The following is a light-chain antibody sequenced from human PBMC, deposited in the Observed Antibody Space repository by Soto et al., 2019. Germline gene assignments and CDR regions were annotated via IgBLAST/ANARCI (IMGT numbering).Light chain of an antibody. V-gene: IGKV4-1*01. Sequence: DIVMTQSPDSLAVSLGERATINCKSSQSVLYSSNNKNYLAWYHQKPGQPPKLLIYWASTRQSGVPDRFSGSGSGTDFPLTISSLQAEDVAVYYCQQYYSTPFTFGPGTRVDIK. J-gene: IGKJ3*01. CDR3: QQYYSTPFT. CDR2: WAS. CDR1: QSVLYSSNNKNY.